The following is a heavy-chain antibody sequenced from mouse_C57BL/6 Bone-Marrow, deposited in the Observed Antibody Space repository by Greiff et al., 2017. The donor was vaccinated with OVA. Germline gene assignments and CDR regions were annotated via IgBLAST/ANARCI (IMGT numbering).Heavy chain of an antibody. CDR2: ISNGGGST. D-gene: IGHD2-5*01. Sequence: EVQVVESGGGLVQPGGSLKLSCAASGFTFSDYYMYWVRQTPEKRLEWVAYISNGGGSTYYPDTVKGRFTISRDNATNTLYLQMSRLKSEDTAMYYCARLYYSNYDYYFDYWGQGTTLTVSS. CDR1: GFTFSDYY. CDR3: ARLYYSNYDYYFDY. J-gene: IGHJ2*01. V-gene: IGHV5-12*01.